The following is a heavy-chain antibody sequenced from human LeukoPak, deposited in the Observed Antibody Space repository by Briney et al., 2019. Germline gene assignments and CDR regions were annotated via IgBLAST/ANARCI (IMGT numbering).Heavy chain of an antibody. Sequence: SETLSLTCTVSGGSISSYYWSWIRQPAGKGLEWIGRIYTSGSTNYNPSLESRVTMSVDTSKNQFSLKLSSVTAADTAVYYCARTRGRYYDILTGYYQPPAPYYFDYWGQGTLVTVSS. CDR3: ARTRGRYYDILTGYYQPPAPYYFDY. V-gene: IGHV4-4*07. J-gene: IGHJ4*02. CDR1: GGSISSYY. D-gene: IGHD3-9*01. CDR2: IYTSGST.